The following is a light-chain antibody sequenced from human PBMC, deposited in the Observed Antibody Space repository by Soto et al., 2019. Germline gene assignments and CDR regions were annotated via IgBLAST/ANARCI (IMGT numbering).Light chain of an antibody. J-gene: IGKJ1*01. V-gene: IGKV3-11*01. CDR3: QQRYSWRT. CDR2: DAS. CDR1: QSVSSY. Sequence: EIVLTQSPATLSLSPGERATLSCRASQSVSSYLAWYQQKPGQAPRLLIYDASNRATGIPARFSGSGSGTDFTLTISSLEPDVSAVYYCQQRYSWRTFGQGTKVEIK.